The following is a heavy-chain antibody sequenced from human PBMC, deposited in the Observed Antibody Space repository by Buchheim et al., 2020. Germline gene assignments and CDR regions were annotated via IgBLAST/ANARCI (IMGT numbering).Heavy chain of an antibody. V-gene: IGHV4-59*01. CDR3: ARVRYCGGDCSSSYYYYYGMDV. CDR2: IYYSGST. CDR1: GGSISSNY. D-gene: IGHD2-21*02. J-gene: IGHJ6*02. Sequence: QVQLQESGPGLVKPSETLSLTCTVSGGSISSNYWSGLRQPPGKGLEWIGYIYYSGSTNYNPSLKSRVTITVDKSKNQFSLKLSSVTAADTAVYYCARVRYCGGDCSSSYYYYYGMDVWGQGTT.